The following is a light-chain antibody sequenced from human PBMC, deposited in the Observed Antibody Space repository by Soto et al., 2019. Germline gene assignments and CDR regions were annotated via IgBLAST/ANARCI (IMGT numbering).Light chain of an antibody. CDR2: NDD. CDR1: ISNIGKDT. CDR3: STWDDSLNGWV. Sequence: QSVLTQPPSVSGTPGLRVNISCSGGISNIGKDTVNWYQQLPGTAPKLLMCNDDQRPSGVPDRFSGSRSGTSASLAISGLKSDDEAVYFCSTWDDSLNGWVFGGGTKLTVL. J-gene: IGLJ3*02. V-gene: IGLV1-44*01.